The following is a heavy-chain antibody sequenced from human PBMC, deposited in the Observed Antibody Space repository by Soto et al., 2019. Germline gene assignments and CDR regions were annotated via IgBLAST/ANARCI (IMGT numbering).Heavy chain of an antibody. Sequence: QVQLVESGGGVVQPGRSLRLSCAASGFTFSSYGMHWVRQAPGKGLEWVAVISYDGSNKYYADSVKGRFTISRGNSKNTLYLQMNSLRAEDTAVYYCAKDSSSWKYYYYGMDVWGQGTTVTVSS. CDR1: GFTFSSYG. CDR3: AKDSSSWKYYYYGMDV. D-gene: IGHD6-13*01. CDR2: ISYDGSNK. J-gene: IGHJ6*02. V-gene: IGHV3-30*18.